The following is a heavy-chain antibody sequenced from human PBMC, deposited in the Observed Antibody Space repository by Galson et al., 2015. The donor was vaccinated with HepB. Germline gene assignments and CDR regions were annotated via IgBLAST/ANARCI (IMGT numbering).Heavy chain of an antibody. J-gene: IGHJ3*02. Sequence: VKVSCKASGYTFTGYYMHWVRQAPGQGLEWMGRINPNSGGTNYAQKFQGRVTMTRDTSISTAYMELSRLRSDDTAVYYCARDYYDSSGYYYRDAFDIWGQGTMVTVSS. CDR1: GYTFTGYY. CDR3: ARDYYDSSGYYYRDAFDI. V-gene: IGHV1-2*06. CDR2: INPNSGGT. D-gene: IGHD3-22*01.